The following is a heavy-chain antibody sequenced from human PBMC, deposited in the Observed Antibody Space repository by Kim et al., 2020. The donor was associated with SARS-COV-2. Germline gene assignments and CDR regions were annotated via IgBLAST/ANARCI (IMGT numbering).Heavy chain of an antibody. D-gene: IGHD1-26*01. V-gene: IGHV4-59*01. CDR3: ARDISGSYHGDAFDI. J-gene: IGHJ3*02. CDR2: IYYSGST. Sequence: SETLSLTCTVSGGSISSYYWSWIRQPPGKGLEWIGYIYYSGSTNYNPSLKSRVTISVDTSKNQFSLKLSSVTAADTAVYYCARDISGSYHGDAFDIWGQG. CDR1: GGSISSYY.